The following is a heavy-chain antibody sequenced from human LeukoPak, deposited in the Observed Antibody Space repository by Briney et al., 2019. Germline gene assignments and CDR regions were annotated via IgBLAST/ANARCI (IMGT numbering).Heavy chain of an antibody. CDR2: ISGNGVNT. J-gene: IGHJ4*02. V-gene: IGHV3-23*01. Sequence: PGGSLRLSCAASGFTFSTYAMGWVRQAPGEGLRWVSSISGNGVNTYYADSVKGRFTISRDNSKNTLYLQMNSLRAEDTALYYCAKALYGGNTVWGQGTLVTVSS. CDR3: AKALYGGNTV. D-gene: IGHD4-23*01. CDR1: GFTFSTYA.